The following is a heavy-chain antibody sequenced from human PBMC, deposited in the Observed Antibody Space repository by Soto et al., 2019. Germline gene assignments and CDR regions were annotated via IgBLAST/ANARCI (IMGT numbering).Heavy chain of an antibody. V-gene: IGHV1-18*01. D-gene: IGHD6-13*01. CDR2: ISTNNGNT. J-gene: IGHJ4*02. Sequence: QVQLVQSGAEVKKPGASVKVSCKASGYTFTNYGISWVRQAPGQGLEWMGWISTNNGNTNYAQKVQGRVTMTTDTATSTAYMELRSLRSDDTAVYYWARTYSSNWEFDSWGQGTLVTVSS. CDR1: GYTFTNYG. CDR3: ARTYSSNWEFDS.